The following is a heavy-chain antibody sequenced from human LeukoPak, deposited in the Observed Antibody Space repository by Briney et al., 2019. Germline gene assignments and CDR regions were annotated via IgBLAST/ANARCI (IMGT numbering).Heavy chain of an antibody. CDR3: ASSSWYTSPAD. Sequence: SETLSLTCTVSGDSSSSSSYYWGWIRQPPGKGLEWIGYIHDTGSTYYNPSLKSRVTISIDRSENHFSLKLSSVTAADTAVYYCASSSWYTSPADWGQGTLVTVSS. CDR1: GDSSSSSSYY. J-gene: IGHJ4*02. CDR2: IHDTGST. D-gene: IGHD6-13*01. V-gene: IGHV4-39*07.